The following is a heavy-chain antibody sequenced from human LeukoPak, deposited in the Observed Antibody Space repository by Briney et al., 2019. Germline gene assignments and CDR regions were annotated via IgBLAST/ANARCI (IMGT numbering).Heavy chain of an antibody. CDR1: GGSFTGYY. Sequence: PSETLSLTCAVYGGSFTGYYWSWVRPPPGEGLEWIGEIKHSGITNYNPSLKSRVTISVDTSKNQFSLKLSSVTAADTAVYYCARDAVAGTVHFDYWGQGTLVTVSS. D-gene: IGHD6-19*01. V-gene: IGHV4-34*01. J-gene: IGHJ4*02. CDR2: IKHSGIT. CDR3: ARDAVAGTVHFDY.